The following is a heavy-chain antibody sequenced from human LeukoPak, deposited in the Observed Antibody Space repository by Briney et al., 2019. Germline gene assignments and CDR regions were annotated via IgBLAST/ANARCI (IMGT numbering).Heavy chain of an antibody. CDR1: GFTFSDYY. CDR2: ISSSGNTI. CDR3: ARELEVTATGYPAY. V-gene: IGHV3-11*01. Sequence: GGSLRLSCAASGFTFSDYYMNWIRKTPGKGLEWVSYISSSGNTIYYAESVEGRFTISRDHAKNSLHLQMNSLRADDTAIYYCARELEVTATGYPAYWGQGTQVTVSS. J-gene: IGHJ4*02. D-gene: IGHD2-21*02.